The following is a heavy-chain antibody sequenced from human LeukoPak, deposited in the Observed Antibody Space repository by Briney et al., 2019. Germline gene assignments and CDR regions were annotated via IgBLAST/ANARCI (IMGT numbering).Heavy chain of an antibody. Sequence: ASVTVSCSASGYTFTGYYMHWVRQAPGQGLEWMGRINLNSGGANYAQKFQGRVTMTRDTSIRTADMELSRLRSDDTAVYYCARELPSAGAARRHDYQNWFDPWGQGTLVTVSS. V-gene: IGHV1-2*06. J-gene: IGHJ5*02. D-gene: IGHD6-6*01. CDR1: GYTFTGYY. CDR3: ARELPSAGAARRHDYQNWFDP. CDR2: INLNSGGA.